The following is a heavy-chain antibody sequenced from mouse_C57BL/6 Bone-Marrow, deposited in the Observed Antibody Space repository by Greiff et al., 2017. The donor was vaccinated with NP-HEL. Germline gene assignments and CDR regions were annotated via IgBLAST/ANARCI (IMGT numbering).Heavy chain of an antibody. D-gene: IGHD1-1*01. CDR3: ARGDYGSSRFGYAMDY. Sequence: QVHVKQSGAELVKPGASVKISCKASGYAFSSYWMNWVKERPGKGLEWIGQIYPGDGDTKYNGKFKGKATLTADKSSSTAYMQVSSLTSEDSAVYVCARGDYGSSRFGYAMDYWGQGTSVTGSS. J-gene: IGHJ4*01. V-gene: IGHV1-80*01. CDR2: IYPGDGDT. CDR1: GYAFSSYW.